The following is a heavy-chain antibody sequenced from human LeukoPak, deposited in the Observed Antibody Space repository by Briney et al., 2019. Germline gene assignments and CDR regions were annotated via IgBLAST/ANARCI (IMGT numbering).Heavy chain of an antibody. Sequence: SETLSLTCTVSGYSITSGYYWGWIRQPPGKGLEWIGRIYTSGSTNYNPSLKSRVTMSVDTSKNQFSLKLSSVTAADTAVYYCARGGRGYCSSTSCRGFDPWGQGTLVTVSS. CDR3: ARGGRGYCSSTSCRGFDP. CDR1: GYSITSGYY. V-gene: IGHV4-38-2*02. CDR2: IYTSGST. D-gene: IGHD2-2*01. J-gene: IGHJ5*02.